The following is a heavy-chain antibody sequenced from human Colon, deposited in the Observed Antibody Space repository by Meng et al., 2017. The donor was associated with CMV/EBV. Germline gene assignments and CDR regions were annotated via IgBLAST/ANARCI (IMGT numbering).Heavy chain of an antibody. J-gene: IGHJ4*02. V-gene: IGHV3-23*04. Sequence: EVELVGSGGGLVQRGGSTRLSCAAAGFTFTSYDMSWVRQAPGKGLEWVSTIGRGSGANYADSVKGRFTMSRDNSKNTVYLEMNNLRAEDTAIYYCARDRWFTFWGQGVLVTVSS. CDR3: ARDRWFTF. CDR2: IGRGSGA. CDR1: GFTFTSYD. D-gene: IGHD2-15*01.